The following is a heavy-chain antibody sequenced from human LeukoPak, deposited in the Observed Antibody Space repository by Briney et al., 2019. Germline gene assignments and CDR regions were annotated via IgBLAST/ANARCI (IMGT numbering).Heavy chain of an antibody. V-gene: IGHV3-30*02. D-gene: IGHD2-2*01. CDR1: GFTFSSYG. CDR2: IRYDGSNK. J-gene: IGHJ6*03. CDR3: AKDSHCSSTSCPPNPESYYYYYMDV. Sequence: GGSLRLSCAASGFTFSSYGMHWVRQAPGKGLEWVAFIRYDGSNKYYADSVKGRFTISRDNSKNTLYLQMNSLRAEDTAVYYCAKDSHCSSTSCPPNPESYYYYYMDVWGKGTTVTVSS.